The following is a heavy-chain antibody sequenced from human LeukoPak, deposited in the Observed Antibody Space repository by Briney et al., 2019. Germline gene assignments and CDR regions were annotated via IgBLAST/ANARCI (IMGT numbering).Heavy chain of an antibody. J-gene: IGHJ5*02. Sequence: GGSLRLSCAASVFTFRSYEMNWVRQAPGKRVESVSYISSSGSTIYYADSVKGRFTISRDNAKNSLYLQMNSLRAEDTAVYYCARAGLAAAGNRNWFDPWGQGTLVTVSS. V-gene: IGHV3-48*03. CDR1: VFTFRSYE. D-gene: IGHD6-13*01. CDR2: ISSSGSTI. CDR3: ARAGLAAAGNRNWFDP.